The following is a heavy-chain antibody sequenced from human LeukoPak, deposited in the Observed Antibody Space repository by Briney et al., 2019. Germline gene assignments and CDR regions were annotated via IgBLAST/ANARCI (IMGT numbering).Heavy chain of an antibody. CDR1: GNTFTGYY. J-gene: IGHJ3*02. CDR3: ATVKAKDAFDI. CDR2: INPNSGGT. Sequence: SVKVSCKTSGNTFTGYYIHWVRQAPGQGPEWMGWINPNSGGTNYAQKFQGRVTMTRDTSISTAYMELTRLGSDDTAVYYCATVKAKDAFDIWGQGTMVTVSS. V-gene: IGHV1-2*02.